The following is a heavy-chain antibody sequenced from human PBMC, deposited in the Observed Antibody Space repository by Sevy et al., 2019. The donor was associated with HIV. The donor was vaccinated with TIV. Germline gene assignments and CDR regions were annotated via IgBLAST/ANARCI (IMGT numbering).Heavy chain of an antibody. D-gene: IGHD2-2*01. Sequence: GGSLRLSYAASGFTFSAYAMNWVRQAPGKGLEWVSAISGKGRNTHYTDSVEGRFTISRDNSNNTLYLQMNGLRAEDTAVYYCAKTIDSGGGVVPAANYFYYGLDVWGQGTTVTVSS. CDR1: GFTFSAYA. CDR2: ISGKGRNT. J-gene: IGHJ6*02. V-gene: IGHV3-23*01. CDR3: AKTIDSGGGVVPAANYFYYGLDV.